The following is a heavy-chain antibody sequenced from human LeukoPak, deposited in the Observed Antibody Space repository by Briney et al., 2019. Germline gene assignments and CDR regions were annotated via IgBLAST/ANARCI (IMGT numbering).Heavy chain of an antibody. J-gene: IGHJ5*02. CDR2: ISNSGSTI. CDR1: GFTFSDYY. V-gene: IGHV3-11*04. CDR3: AAYCSSTSCPNWFDP. D-gene: IGHD2-2*01. Sequence: GGSLRLSCAASGFTFSDYYMRWIRQAPRKGLEWISYISNSGSTIYYADSVKGRFTISRDNAKNSLYLQMNSLRAEDTALYYCAAYCSSTSCPNWFDPWGQGTLVIVSS.